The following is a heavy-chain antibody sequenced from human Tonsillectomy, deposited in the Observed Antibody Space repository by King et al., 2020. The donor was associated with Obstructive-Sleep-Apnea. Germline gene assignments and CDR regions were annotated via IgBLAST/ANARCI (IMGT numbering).Heavy chain of an antibody. J-gene: IGHJ2*01. CDR3: ARSLRYFDI. Sequence: QVQLVESGGGLVTPGGSLRLSCAASGFNFGDFQMTWIRQAPGQGLEWLSYMSATSTTHYYTDSVKGRFTISRDNARNSLFLQMHNLRTEDTALYFCARSLRYFDIWGRGTLVTVSS. CDR1: GFNFGDFQ. V-gene: IGHV3-11*01. CDR2: MSATSTTH. D-gene: IGHD3-9*01.